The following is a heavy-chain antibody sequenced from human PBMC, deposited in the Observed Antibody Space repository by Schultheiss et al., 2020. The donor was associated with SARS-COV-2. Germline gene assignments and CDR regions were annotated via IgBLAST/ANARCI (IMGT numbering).Heavy chain of an antibody. Sequence: GGSLRLSCAASGFTFSSYGMHWVRQAPGKGLEWVAVIWYDGSNKYYADSVKGRFTISRDNSKNTLYLQMNSLRAEDTAVYYCARIPSDSTLYSHWGQGTLVTVSS. CDR2: IWYDGSNK. V-gene: IGHV3-33*01. CDR1: GFTFSSYG. CDR3: ARIPSDSTLYSH. D-gene: IGHD3-16*01. J-gene: IGHJ1*01.